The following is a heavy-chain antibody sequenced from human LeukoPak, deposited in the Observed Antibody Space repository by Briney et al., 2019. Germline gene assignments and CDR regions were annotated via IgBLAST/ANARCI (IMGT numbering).Heavy chain of an antibody. D-gene: IGHD3-9*01. V-gene: IGHV1-8*01. CDR1: GYTFTSYD. Sequence: ASVKVSCKASGYTFTSYDINWVRQATGQGLAWMGWMNPNSGNTGYAQKFQGRVTMTRNTSISTAYMELSSLRSEDTAVYYCAIDGYFDWLSQGSGDYWGQGTLVTVSS. CDR2: MNPNSGNT. CDR3: AIDGYFDWLSQGSGDY. J-gene: IGHJ4*02.